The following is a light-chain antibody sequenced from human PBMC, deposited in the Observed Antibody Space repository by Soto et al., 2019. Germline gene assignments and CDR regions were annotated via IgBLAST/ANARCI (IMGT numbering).Light chain of an antibody. V-gene: IGKV4-1*01. CDR3: QQYHSPPYT. CDR1: QSVLYSSNNKNY. J-gene: IGKJ2*01. Sequence: DIVMTQSPDSLAVSLGERATINCKSSQSVLYSSNNKNYLAWYQQKPGQPPKLVIHWASTRESGVPDRFGGSGSETDFTLTISSLQAEDVAVYYCQQYHSPPYTFGQGTKLEIK. CDR2: WAS.